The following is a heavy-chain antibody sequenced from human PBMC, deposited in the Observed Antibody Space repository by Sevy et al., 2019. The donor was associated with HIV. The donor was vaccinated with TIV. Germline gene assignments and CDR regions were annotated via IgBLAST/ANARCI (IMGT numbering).Heavy chain of an antibody. CDR1: GFTFSTYG. V-gene: IGHV3-33*01. D-gene: IGHD4-17*01. CDR3: ASDLEFYGYGDYGPEFMPDY. Sequence: GGSLRLSCAASGFTFSTYGMHWVRQAPGKGLEWVAVMWVDGSNTYYADSVKGRFTISRDIAKNTLNLQMNSLTADDTAGYYGASDLEFYGYGDYGPEFMPDYWGQGTLVTVSS. J-gene: IGHJ4*02. CDR2: MWVDGSNT.